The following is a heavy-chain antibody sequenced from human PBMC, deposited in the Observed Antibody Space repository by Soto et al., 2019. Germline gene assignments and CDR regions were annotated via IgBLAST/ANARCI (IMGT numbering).Heavy chain of an antibody. Sequence: SVKVSCKASGGTFSTYPINWVRQAPGQGLEWMGGIIPLFGTTTYAQRFQGRVTIVADESTSTTHMELSSLRSDDTAAYYCARGMISGVAVTAGYGMDVWGQGTTVTVSS. CDR2: IIPLFGTT. J-gene: IGHJ6*02. CDR1: GGTFSTYP. D-gene: IGHD6-19*01. V-gene: IGHV1-69*01. CDR3: ARGMISGVAVTAGYGMDV.